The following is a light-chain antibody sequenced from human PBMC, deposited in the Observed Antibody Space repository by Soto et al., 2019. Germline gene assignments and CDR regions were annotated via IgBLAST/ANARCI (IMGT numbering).Light chain of an antibody. V-gene: IGKV1-12*01. J-gene: IGKJ4*01. CDR1: QGISSR. Sequence: DIQMTQSPSSVSASVGDRVTITCRASQGISSRLAWYQQKPEKAPKLVIYDASSLQSGVPSRFSGSGSGTDFTLTISSLQPEDFATYYCQHANSFPLTFGGGTKVDIK. CDR2: DAS. CDR3: QHANSFPLT.